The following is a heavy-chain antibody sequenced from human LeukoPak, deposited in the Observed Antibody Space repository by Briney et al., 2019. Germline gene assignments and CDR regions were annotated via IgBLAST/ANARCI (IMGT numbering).Heavy chain of an antibody. CDR1: GYTFTGYY. V-gene: IGHV1-2*02. D-gene: IGHD6-13*01. CDR2: INPNSGDT. J-gene: IGHJ4*02. CDR3: ARSTAGSSSWYYYLDY. Sequence: ASVKVSCKASGYTFTGYYMHWVRQAPGQGLEWMGWINPNSGDTDYAQKFQGRVTMTRDTSISTAYMELSRLRSDDTAVYYCARSTAGSSSWYYYLDYWGQGTLVTVSS.